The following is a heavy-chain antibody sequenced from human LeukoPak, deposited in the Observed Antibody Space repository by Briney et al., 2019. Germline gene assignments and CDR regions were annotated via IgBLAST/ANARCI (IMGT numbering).Heavy chain of an antibody. V-gene: IGHV1-18*01. CDR1: GYTFASYG. D-gene: IGHD4-23*01. Sequence: ASVKVSCKASGYTFASYGISWVRQAPGQGLEWMGWISAYNGNTNYAQKLQGRVTMTTDTSTSTAYMELRSLRSDDTAVYYCARWRYDYGGTYFDYWGQGTLVTVSS. CDR3: ARWRYDYGGTYFDY. CDR2: ISAYNGNT. J-gene: IGHJ4*02.